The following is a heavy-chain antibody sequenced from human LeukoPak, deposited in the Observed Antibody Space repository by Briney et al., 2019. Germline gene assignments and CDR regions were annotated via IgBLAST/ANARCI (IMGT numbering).Heavy chain of an antibody. V-gene: IGHV1-69*13. CDR3: ARDRYDSSGYFDY. Sequence: SVKVSCKASGGTFSSYAISWVRQAPGQGLEWMGGIIPIFGTANYAQKFQGRVTITADESTSTAYMELRSLRSDDTAVYYCARDRYDSSGYFDYWGQGTLVTVSS. D-gene: IGHD3-22*01. CDR2: IIPIFGTA. J-gene: IGHJ4*02. CDR1: GGTFSSYA.